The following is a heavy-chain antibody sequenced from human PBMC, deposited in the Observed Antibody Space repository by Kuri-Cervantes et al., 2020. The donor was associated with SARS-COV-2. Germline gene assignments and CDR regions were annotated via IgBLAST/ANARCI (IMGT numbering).Heavy chain of an antibody. CDR2: IYTSGST. CDR3: ASILGRPMNSSSWIIYYYYMDV. V-gene: IGHV4-4*07. Sequence: GSLRLSCTVSGGSISSYYWSWIRQPAGKGLEWIGRIYTSGSTNYNPSLKSRVTMSVDTSKNQFSLKLSSVTAADTAVYYCASILGRPMNSSSWIIYYYYMDVWGKGTTVTVSS. D-gene: IGHD6-13*01. J-gene: IGHJ6*03. CDR1: GGSISSYY.